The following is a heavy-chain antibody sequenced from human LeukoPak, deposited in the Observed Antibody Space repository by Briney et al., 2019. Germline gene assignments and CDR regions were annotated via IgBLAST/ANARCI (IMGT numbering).Heavy chain of an antibody. CDR2: INPKNGDT. V-gene: IGHV1-2*02. CDR3: VRDDYNGNSFDS. D-gene: IGHD4-4*01. J-gene: IGHJ5*01. CDR1: GYSFTASY. Sequence: ASVRVSCKASGYSFTASYMHWVRQAPGQGLEWVGCINPKNGDTSSAQRFQGRVTMTMDTSFSTAYMDLSSLRSDDTAVYYCVRDDYNGNSFDSWGPGTLVTVSS.